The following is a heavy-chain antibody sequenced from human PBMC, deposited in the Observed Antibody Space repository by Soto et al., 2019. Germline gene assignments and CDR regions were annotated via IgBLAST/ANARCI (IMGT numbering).Heavy chain of an antibody. CDR3: ARDLRYCSGGSCYSEWGYYYGMDV. J-gene: IGHJ6*02. CDR2: IYYSGST. Sequence: SETLSLTCTVSGGSISSYYWSWIRQPPGKGLEWIGYIYYSGSTNYNPSLKSRVTISVDTSKNQFSLKLSSVTAADTAVYYCARDLRYCSGGSCYSEWGYYYGMDVWGQGTPVTVSS. D-gene: IGHD2-15*01. V-gene: IGHV4-59*01. CDR1: GGSISSYY.